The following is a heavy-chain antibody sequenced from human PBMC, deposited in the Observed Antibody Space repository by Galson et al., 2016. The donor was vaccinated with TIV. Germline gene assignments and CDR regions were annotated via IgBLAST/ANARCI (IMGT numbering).Heavy chain of an antibody. CDR3: ARTAGGISQ. Sequence: QSGAEVKKPGESLKISCKHSGYGFVDYWIVWVRQRPGKGLEWMGIVYLGDSVTRYSPSFQGQVAISADKSSHTAYLQWSSLKASDTAMYYCARTAGGISQWGQGTLVTVSS. CDR2: VYLGDSVT. D-gene: IGHD1-26*01. J-gene: IGHJ4*02. CDR1: GYGFVDYW. V-gene: IGHV5-51*01.